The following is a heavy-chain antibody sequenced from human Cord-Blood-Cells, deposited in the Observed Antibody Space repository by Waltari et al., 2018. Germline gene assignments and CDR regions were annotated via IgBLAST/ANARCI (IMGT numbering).Heavy chain of an antibody. V-gene: IGHV1-24*01. CDR3: ATAGNWNDADDAFDI. Sequence: QVQLVQSGAEVKKPGASVKVSFKVSGYTLTELSMHWVRQAPGKGLAWMGGFEPEDGETIYSTKFQGSVTMPEDTSTDTADMELSSLRSEDTAVYYCATAGNWNDADDAFDIWGQGTMVTVSS. CDR2: FEPEDGET. CDR1: GYTLTELS. D-gene: IGHD1-20*01. J-gene: IGHJ3*02.